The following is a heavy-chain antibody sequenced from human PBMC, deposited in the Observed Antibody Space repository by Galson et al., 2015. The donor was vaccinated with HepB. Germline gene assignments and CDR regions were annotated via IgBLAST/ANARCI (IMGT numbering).Heavy chain of an antibody. Sequence: SLRLACAASGFTFSSYSISWFRQAPVKGLEWVSAISGSGGSTSYADSGKGRFTISRDNSQNTLYLQMNSRTAEDTTVYYCAKWTCDFDFWGQGTLVTVSS. CDR2: ISGSGGST. CDR1: GFTFSSYS. J-gene: IGHJ4*02. CDR3: AKWTCDFDF. D-gene: IGHD2-21*01. V-gene: IGHV3-23*01.